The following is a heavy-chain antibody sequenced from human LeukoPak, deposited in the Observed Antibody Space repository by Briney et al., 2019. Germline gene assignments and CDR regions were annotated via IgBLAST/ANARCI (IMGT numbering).Heavy chain of an antibody. CDR2: VTTYRNNT. J-gene: IGHJ6*03. V-gene: IGHV1-18*01. Sequence: ASVKVSCKTSGYSLITYDITWVRQAPGQGLEWLAWVTTYRNNTTISKKFRDRLTVTAGTSTNTAYMELRSLSSDDAAVYYCARTEARRIYFYYMDVWGRGTTVTVSS. CDR1: GYSLITYD. D-gene: IGHD6-6*01. CDR3: ARTEARRIYFYYMDV.